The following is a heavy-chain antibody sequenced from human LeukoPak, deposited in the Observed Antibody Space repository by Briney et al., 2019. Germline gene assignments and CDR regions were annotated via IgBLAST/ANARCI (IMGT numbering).Heavy chain of an antibody. J-gene: IGHJ4*02. V-gene: IGHV3-66*01. CDR1: GYSVTTNY. CDR3: ARFASGVSSHPVDY. Sequence: PGGSLRLSCAASGYSVTTNYMTWVRQAPGKGLEWVSLLYASGFTQYADSVKGRFTISRDSSKNTLYLQVDNLRMEDTAVYYCARFASGVSSHPVDYWGQGTLVTVSS. D-gene: IGHD2-15*01. CDR2: LYASGFT.